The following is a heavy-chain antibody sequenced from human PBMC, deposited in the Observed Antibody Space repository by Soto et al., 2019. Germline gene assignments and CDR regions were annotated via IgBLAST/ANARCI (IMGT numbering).Heavy chain of an antibody. CDR3: ARGGQDFWSGPFDY. Sequence: SETLGFTCTFSGGSISNYFCNWIRQPAGKGLEWIGRIDNSGSTNYNPSLKSRITMSADTSRNQLSLKLNSVTAADTAVYYCARGGQDFWSGPFDYWGQGALVTVSS. D-gene: IGHD3-3*01. J-gene: IGHJ4*02. CDR1: GGSISNYF. V-gene: IGHV4-4*07. CDR2: IDNSGST.